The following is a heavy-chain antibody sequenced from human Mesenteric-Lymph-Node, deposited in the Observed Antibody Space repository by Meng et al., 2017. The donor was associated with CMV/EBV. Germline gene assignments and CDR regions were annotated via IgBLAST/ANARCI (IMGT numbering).Heavy chain of an antibody. Sequence: SINGGPYYWNWVRRPPGKGLEWIGTIHHTGDIYYNSSLNSRVTISVDTSKNQFSLKLNTVTAADTAVYFCARMFGFTTASYERGFDYWGQGTLVTVSS. CDR2: IHHTGDI. CDR1: SINGGPYY. J-gene: IGHJ4*02. CDR3: ARMFGFTTASYERGFDY. D-gene: IGHD3-10*02. V-gene: IGHV4-39*01.